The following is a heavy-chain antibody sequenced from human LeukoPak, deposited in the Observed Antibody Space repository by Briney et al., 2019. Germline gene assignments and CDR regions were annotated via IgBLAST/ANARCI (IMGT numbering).Heavy chain of an antibody. D-gene: IGHD1-26*01. CDR3: ARSKAPSGSYYISSYYYYYMDV. Sequence: ASVKVSCKASGYTFTSYGISWVRQAPGQGLEWMGWISAYNGNTNYAQKLQGRVTMTTDTSTSTAYMELRSLRSDDTAVYYCARSKAPSGSYYISSYYYYYMDVWGKGTTVTVSS. V-gene: IGHV1-18*01. J-gene: IGHJ6*03. CDR2: ISAYNGNT. CDR1: GYTFTSYG.